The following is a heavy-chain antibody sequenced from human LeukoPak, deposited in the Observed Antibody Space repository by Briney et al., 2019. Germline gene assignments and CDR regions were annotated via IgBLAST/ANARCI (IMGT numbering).Heavy chain of an antibody. J-gene: IGHJ6*03. V-gene: IGHV3-23*01. CDR2: ISGSGSRT. CDR3: AGRSSSWYRPYYMDV. CDR1: GFTFRKYV. D-gene: IGHD6-13*01. Sequence: PGGSLRLSCAASGFTFRKYVMTWVRLAPGKGLECVSAISGSGSRTNYVDSVKGRFTLSRDNSQNTLCLRMNSVRAEGTAVYYCAGRSSSWYRPYYMDVWGKGTTVTVSS.